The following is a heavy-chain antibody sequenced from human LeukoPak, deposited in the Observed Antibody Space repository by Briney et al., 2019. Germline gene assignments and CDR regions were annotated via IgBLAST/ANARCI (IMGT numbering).Heavy chain of an antibody. V-gene: IGHV1-69*13. D-gene: IGHD6-19*01. CDR2: IIPIFGTA. Sequence: ASVKVSCKASGGTFSSYAISWVRQAPGQGLEWMGGIIPIFGTANYAQKFQGRVTITADESTSTAYMELSSLRSEDTAVYYCARSEIAVAALYYFDYWGQGTLVTVSS. J-gene: IGHJ4*02. CDR3: ARSEIAVAALYYFDY. CDR1: GGTFSSYA.